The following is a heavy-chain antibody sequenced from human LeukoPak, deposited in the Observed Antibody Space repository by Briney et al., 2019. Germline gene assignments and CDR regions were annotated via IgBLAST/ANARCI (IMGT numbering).Heavy chain of an antibody. CDR2: ISAYNGNT. Sequence: GASVKVSCKASGYTFTSYGISWVRQAPGRGLEWMGWISAYNGNTNYAQKLQGRVTMTTDTSTSTAYMELRSLRSDDTAVYYCARLQYYYDSSGYYYYFDYWGQGTLVTVSS. D-gene: IGHD3-22*01. V-gene: IGHV1-18*01. J-gene: IGHJ4*02. CDR1: GYTFTSYG. CDR3: ARLQYYYDSSGYYYYFDY.